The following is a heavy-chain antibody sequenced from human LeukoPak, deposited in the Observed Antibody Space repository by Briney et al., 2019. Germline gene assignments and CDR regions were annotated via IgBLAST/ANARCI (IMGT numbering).Heavy chain of an antibody. CDR1: GFSFSRDS. J-gene: IGHJ4*02. CDR2: ISYDSMIK. D-gene: IGHD2-15*01. CDR3: VRDNPRCCGVIPANIDDY. V-gene: IGHV3-48*01. Sequence: PGGSLRLSCVASGFSFSRDSMNWVRQAPGKGREWISYISYDSMIKYYADSVRGRFTISRDSAKDSLYLQMHSLRAEDTAVYYCVRDNPRCCGVIPANIDDYWGQGTLVTVSS.